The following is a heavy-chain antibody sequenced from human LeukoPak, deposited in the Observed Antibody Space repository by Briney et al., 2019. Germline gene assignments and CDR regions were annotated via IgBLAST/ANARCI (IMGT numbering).Heavy chain of an antibody. Sequence: PGGSPRLSCAASGFTFSSYAMSWVRQAPGKGLEWVSAISGSGGSTYYADYVKGRFTISRDNSKNTLYLQMNSLRAEDTAVYYCGKEWMGGTTGQYYYYGMDVWGQGTTVTVSS. J-gene: IGHJ6*02. CDR1: GFTFSSYA. V-gene: IGHV3-23*01. CDR2: ISGSGGST. CDR3: GKEWMGGTTGQYYYYGMDV. D-gene: IGHD1-1*01.